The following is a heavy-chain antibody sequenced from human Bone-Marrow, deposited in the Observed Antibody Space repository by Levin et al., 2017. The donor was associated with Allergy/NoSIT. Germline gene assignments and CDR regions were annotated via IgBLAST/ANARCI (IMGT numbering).Heavy chain of an antibody. Sequence: GESLKISCQASGYSFTTYEINWVRHVTGQGPEWLGWMNPDTGATGYARKFQGRVTMTRNISINTAYMELSSLRFEDTALYFCARAGGSGPIGHYYGMDVWGQGTTVAVSS. CDR1: GYSFTTYE. V-gene: IGHV1-8*01. D-gene: IGHD3-10*01. CDR3: ARAGGSGPIGHYYGMDV. J-gene: IGHJ6*02. CDR2: MNPDTGAT.